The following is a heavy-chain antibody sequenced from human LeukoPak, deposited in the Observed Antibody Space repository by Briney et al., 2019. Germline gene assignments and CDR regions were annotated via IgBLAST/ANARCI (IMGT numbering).Heavy chain of an antibody. D-gene: IGHD5-12*01. V-gene: IGHV3-33*01. CDR1: GFTFSSYG. J-gene: IGHJ6*02. Sequence: PGGSLRLSCAASGFTFSSYGMHWVRQAPGKGLEWEAVIWYDGSNKYYADSVKGRFTISGDNSKNTLYLQMNSLRAEDTAVYYCARDAGYVDSFYGMDVWGQGTTVTVSS. CDR2: IWYDGSNK. CDR3: ARDAGYVDSFYGMDV.